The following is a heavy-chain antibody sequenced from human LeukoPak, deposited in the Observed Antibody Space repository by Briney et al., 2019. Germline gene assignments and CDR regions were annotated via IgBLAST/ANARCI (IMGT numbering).Heavy chain of an antibody. V-gene: IGHV1-2*06. CDR1: GYTLTDYY. D-gene: IGHD3-22*01. CDR2: INPNSGGT. CDR3: AGEDNSSGYRPFDI. J-gene: IGHJ3*02. Sequence: ASVKVSCKASGYTLTDYYMHWVRQAPGQGLEWMGRINPNSGGTNYAQKFQGRVTMTRDMSMSTAYMELSRLRSVDTAVYYCAGEDNSSGYRPFDIWGQGTMVTVPS.